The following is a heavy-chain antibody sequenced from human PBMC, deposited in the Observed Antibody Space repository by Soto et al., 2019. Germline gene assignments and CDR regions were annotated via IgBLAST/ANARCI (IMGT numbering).Heavy chain of an antibody. Sequence: SETLSLTCAVYGGSFSGYYWSWIRQPPGKGLEWIGEINHSGSTNYNPSLKSRVTISVDTSKNQFSLKLSSVTAADTAVYYCARAEYYYDSSGSDYFDYWGQGTLVTVS. D-gene: IGHD3-22*01. CDR3: ARAEYYYDSSGSDYFDY. V-gene: IGHV4-34*01. CDR2: INHSGST. J-gene: IGHJ4*02. CDR1: GGSFSGYY.